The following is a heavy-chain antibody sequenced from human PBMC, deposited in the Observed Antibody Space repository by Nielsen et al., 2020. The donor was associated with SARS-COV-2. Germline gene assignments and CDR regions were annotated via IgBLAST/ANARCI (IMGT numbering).Heavy chain of an antibody. V-gene: IGHV3-11*01. J-gene: IGHJ5*02. Sequence: GESLKISCAASGFTFSDYYMSWIRQAPGKGLEWVSYISSSGSTIYYADSVKGRFTISRDNSKNTLYLQMNSLRAEDTAVYYCAKMVIIHWFDPWGQGTLVTVSS. CDR2: ISSSGSTI. D-gene: IGHD3-3*01. CDR3: AKMVIIHWFDP. CDR1: GFTFSDYY.